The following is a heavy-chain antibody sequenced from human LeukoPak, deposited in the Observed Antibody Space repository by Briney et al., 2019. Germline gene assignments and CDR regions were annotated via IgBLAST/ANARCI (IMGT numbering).Heavy chain of an antibody. CDR1: GFTLSSYG. CDR2: ISGSGGRT. CDR3: AKAGRGGAITLVRGVKGDYYYMDV. D-gene: IGHD3-10*01. V-gene: IGHV3-23*01. J-gene: IGHJ6*03. Sequence: GGSLRLSCGASGFTLSSYGMSWVRQAPGKGLEWVSGISGSGGRTYYADSVKGRFTISRDNSKNTLYLQMNSLRADDTAVYYCAKAGRGGAITLVRGVKGDYYYMDVWGKGTTVTISS.